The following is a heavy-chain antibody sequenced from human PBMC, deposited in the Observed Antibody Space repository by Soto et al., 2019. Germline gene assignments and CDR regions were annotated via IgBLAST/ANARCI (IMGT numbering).Heavy chain of an antibody. Sequence: QVQLVESGGGVVPPGTSLRLSCVASGFTFSGHGMHWVRQAPGKGLEWVAVVSSDGGTKYYADSVRGRLTVSRDNSENTLSLQMSSLSSEDTAVYYCTRVSGYGFGELLNPEYYFDYWGQGTLVTVSS. J-gene: IGHJ4*02. V-gene: IGHV3-30*03. D-gene: IGHD3-10*01. CDR3: TRVSGYGFGELLNPEYYFDY. CDR1: GFTFSGHG. CDR2: VSSDGGTK.